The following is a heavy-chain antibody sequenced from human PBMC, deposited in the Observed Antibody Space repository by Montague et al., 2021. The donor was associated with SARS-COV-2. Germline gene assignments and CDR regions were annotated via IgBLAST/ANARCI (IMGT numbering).Heavy chain of an antibody. CDR1: GGSFSGYY. CDR3: ARGRRILLWFGELLSGGDYYGMDA. J-gene: IGHJ6*02. Sequence: SETLSLTCAVYGGSFSGYYWSWIRQPPGKGLEWIGEINHSGSTNYNPSLKSRVTISVDTSKNQFSLKLSSVTAADTAVYYCARGRRILLWFGELLSGGDYYGMDAWGQGTTVTVSS. V-gene: IGHV4-34*01. D-gene: IGHD3-10*01. CDR2: INHSGST.